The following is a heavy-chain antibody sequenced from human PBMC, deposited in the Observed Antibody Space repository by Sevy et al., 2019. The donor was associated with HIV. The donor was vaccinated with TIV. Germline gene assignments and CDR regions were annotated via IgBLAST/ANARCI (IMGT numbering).Heavy chain of an antibody. D-gene: IGHD3-22*01. CDR1: GFTFSNYA. J-gene: IGHJ4*02. V-gene: IGHV3-33*01. CDR3: ARGGYYYDNAAYYALDS. Sequence: GGSLRLSCAATGFTFSNYAMHWVRQAPGKGMEWVAIIWSDGAYQYHGDSVKGRFTISRDNSKNTLYRQMNNVGVEDTAVYYCARGGYYYDNAAYYALDSWGQGTLVTVSS. CDR2: IWSDGAYQ.